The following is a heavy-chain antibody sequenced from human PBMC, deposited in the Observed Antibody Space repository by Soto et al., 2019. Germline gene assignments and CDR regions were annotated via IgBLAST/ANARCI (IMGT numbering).Heavy chain of an antibody. CDR3: AIARVADSSLAH. CDR1: GFTFSNNA. V-gene: IGHV3-30*01. CDR2: ISYDSIEI. J-gene: IGHJ4*01. Sequence: PGGSLRLSCVVCGFTFSNNAIHWVRQAPGKGLEWVAFISYDSIEIFYADSVKGRFTISRDNPENTLFLHMNSPRADDTAVYYCAIARVADSSLAHWGQGMLAAVSS. D-gene: IGHD3-3*01.